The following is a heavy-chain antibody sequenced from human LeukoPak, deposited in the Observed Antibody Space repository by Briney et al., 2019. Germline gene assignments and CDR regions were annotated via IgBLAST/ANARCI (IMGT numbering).Heavy chain of an antibody. J-gene: IGHJ6*03. CDR3: ARGRSHCSGGSCYFHWPGTRGSYYYYMDV. CDR1: GYTFTGYY. CDR2: INPNSGGT. Sequence: EASVKVSCKASGYTFTGYYMHWVRQAPGQGLEWMGWINPNSGGTNYAQKFQGRVTITRNTSISTAYMELSSLRSEDTAVYYCARGRSHCSGGSCYFHWPGTRGSYYYYMDVWGKGTTVTVSS. D-gene: IGHD2-15*01. V-gene: IGHV1-2*02.